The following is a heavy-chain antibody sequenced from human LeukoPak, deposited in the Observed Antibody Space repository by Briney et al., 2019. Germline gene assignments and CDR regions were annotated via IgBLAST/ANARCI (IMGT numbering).Heavy chain of an antibody. J-gene: IGHJ5*02. Sequence: PSEILSLTCTVSGGSISSSGYSWGWIRQPPGKGLQWIASIYYSGSTNYNPSLQSRVTISVDTSKNQFSLKLSSVTAADTAVYYCARDFWSGSNWFDPWGQGTLVTVSS. CDR2: IYYSGST. CDR1: GGSISSSGYS. V-gene: IGHV4-39*07. D-gene: IGHD3-3*01. CDR3: ARDFWSGSNWFDP.